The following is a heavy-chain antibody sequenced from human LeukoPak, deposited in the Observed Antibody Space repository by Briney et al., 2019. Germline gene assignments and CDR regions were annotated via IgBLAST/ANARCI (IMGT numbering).Heavy chain of an antibody. V-gene: IGHV4-59*01. D-gene: IGHD1-26*01. Sequence: NPSETLSLTCTVSGGSIISYYWSWLRQPPGRGLEWIGYIYYSGSTNYNPSLKSRVTISVDTSRNQFSLKLSSVTAADTAVYYCARGALRVGATSFDYWGQGTLVTVSS. CDR2: IYYSGST. J-gene: IGHJ4*02. CDR3: ARGALRVGATSFDY. CDR1: GGSIISYY.